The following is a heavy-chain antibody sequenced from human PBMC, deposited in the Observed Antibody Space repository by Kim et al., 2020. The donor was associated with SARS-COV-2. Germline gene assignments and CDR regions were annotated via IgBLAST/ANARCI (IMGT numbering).Heavy chain of an antibody. Sequence: GGSLRLSCAASGFTFSSYAMHWVRQAPGKGLEWVAVISYDGSNKYYADSVKGRFTISRDNSKNTLYLQMNSLRAEDTAVYYCARGNRVYSNYGAYYYYYGMDVWGQGTTVTVPS. V-gene: IGHV3-30*04. CDR3: ARGNRVYSNYGAYYYYYGMDV. CDR1: GFTFSSYA. CDR2: ISYDGSNK. D-gene: IGHD4-4*01. J-gene: IGHJ6*02.